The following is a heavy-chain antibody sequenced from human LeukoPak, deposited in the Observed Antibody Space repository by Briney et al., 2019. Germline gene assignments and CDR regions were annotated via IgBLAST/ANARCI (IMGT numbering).Heavy chain of an antibody. V-gene: IGHV4-59*01. CDR3: ARVYGDYVDY. CDR1: GGSINGYY. J-gene: IGHJ4*02. CDR2: IYDSGSA. D-gene: IGHD4-17*01. Sequence: PSETLSLTCTVSGGSINGYYWSWIRQPPGKGLEWIGYIYDSGSANYNPSLKSRVTISVDTSKNQFSLKLSSVSAADTAVYYCARVYGDYVDYWGQGALVTVSS.